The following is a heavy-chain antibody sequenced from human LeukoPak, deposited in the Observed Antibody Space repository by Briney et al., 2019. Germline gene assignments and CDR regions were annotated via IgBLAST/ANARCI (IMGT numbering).Heavy chain of an antibody. Sequence: GGSLRLSCAASGFTFSSYEMNWVRQAPGKGLEWVSNISSSGSTVYYADSVKGRFTISRDNAKNSLYLQMNSLRAEDTAVYYCATAKGRAIAFDIWGQGTMVIVSS. CDR2: ISSSGSTV. V-gene: IGHV3-48*03. CDR1: GFTFSSYE. D-gene: IGHD6-13*01. CDR3: ATAKGRAIAFDI. J-gene: IGHJ3*02.